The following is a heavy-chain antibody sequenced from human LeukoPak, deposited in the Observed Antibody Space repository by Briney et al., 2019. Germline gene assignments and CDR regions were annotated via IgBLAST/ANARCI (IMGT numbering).Heavy chain of an antibody. CDR1: GGSFSSGGYS. J-gene: IGHJ6*02. CDR2: IYHSEST. CDR3: ARDFHGMGV. Sequence: SETLSLTCAVSGGSFSSGGYSWSWIRQPPGKGLEWIGYIYHSESTYYNPSLKSRVTISVDRSKNQFSLKLSSVTAADTAVYYCARDFHGMGVWGQGTTVTVSS. V-gene: IGHV4-30-2*01.